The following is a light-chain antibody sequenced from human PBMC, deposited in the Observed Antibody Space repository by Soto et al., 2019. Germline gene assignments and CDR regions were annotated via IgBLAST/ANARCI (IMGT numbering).Light chain of an antibody. J-gene: IGKJ1*01. V-gene: IGKV1-27*01. CDR3: QNYNRPPWT. CDR2: AAS. Sequence: DIQMTQSPSSLSASVGDRVTITCRASQDISDYLAWYQQKPGQVPNLLIYAASTLQSGVPSRFRGSGSGTHFTLTITGLHPEDFATYYCQNYNRPPWTFGQETKVEIK. CDR1: QDISDY.